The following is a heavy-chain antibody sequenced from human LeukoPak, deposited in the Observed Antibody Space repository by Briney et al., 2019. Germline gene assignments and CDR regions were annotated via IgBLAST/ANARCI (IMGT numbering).Heavy chain of an antibody. Sequence: GRSLRLSCAASGFTVSSYYMTWVRQAPGKGLEWVSVMYSGGSTYYADSVKGRVAISRDNSQNTVFLQMNSVRVEDTAVYYCARSYSNHLFGMDVWGQGTAVTVSS. CDR1: GFTVSSYY. V-gene: IGHV3-66*01. D-gene: IGHD4-11*01. CDR3: ARSYSNHLFGMDV. CDR2: MYSGGST. J-gene: IGHJ6*02.